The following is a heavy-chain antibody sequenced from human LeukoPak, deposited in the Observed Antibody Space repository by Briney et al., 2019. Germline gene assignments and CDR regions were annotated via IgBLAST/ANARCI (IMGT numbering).Heavy chain of an antibody. D-gene: IGHD3-22*01. CDR1: GFTFSSYS. CDR3: ARVAYDSSGLTDY. V-gene: IGHV3-21*01. CDR2: ISSSSSYI. Sequence: GGSLRLSCAASGFTFSSYSMNWVRQAPGKGLEWVSSISSSSSYIYYADSVKGRFTISRDNAKNSLYLQMNSMRAEDTAVYYCARVAYDSSGLTDYWGQGTLVTVSS. J-gene: IGHJ4*02.